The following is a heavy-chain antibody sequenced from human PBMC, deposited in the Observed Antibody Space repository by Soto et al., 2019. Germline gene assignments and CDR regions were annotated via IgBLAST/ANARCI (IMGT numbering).Heavy chain of an antibody. CDR1: GDSISSSSQY. CDR2: IHYSGTS. V-gene: IGHV4-39*01. CDR3: ARHWIAGSSIP. Sequence: KTSETLSLTCSVSGDSISSSSQYWGWIRQPPGKGLEWIGSIHYSGTSYYNPSLKSRVTIFVDTSKNQLSLKLSSVTAADTAVYYCARHWIAGSSIPWGQGTLVTVCS. J-gene: IGHJ5*02. D-gene: IGHD2-21*01.